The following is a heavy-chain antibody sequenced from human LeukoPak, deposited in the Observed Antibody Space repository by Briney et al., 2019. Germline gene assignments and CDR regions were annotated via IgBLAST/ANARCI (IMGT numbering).Heavy chain of an antibody. CDR3: SRDDDYAGPFDY. D-gene: IGHD4-23*01. Sequence: GGSLRLSCTASGFNFGDYAMSWFRQAPGKGLEWVGFIRSKAHGGTTEYAASVKGKFTISRNDSKSIAYLQMNSLKIDDTAVYCSRDDDYAGPFDYWGQGTLVTVSS. V-gene: IGHV3-49*03. CDR2: IRSKAHGGTT. CDR1: GFNFGDYA. J-gene: IGHJ4*02.